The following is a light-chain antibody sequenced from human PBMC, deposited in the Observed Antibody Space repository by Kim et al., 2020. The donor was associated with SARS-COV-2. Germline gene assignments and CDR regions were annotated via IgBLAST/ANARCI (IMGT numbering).Light chain of an antibody. Sequence: SYELTQPPSVSVSPGQTASITCSGDKLGDKYACWYQQKPGQSPVLVIYQDSKRPSGIHERFSGSNSGNTVTLTISGTQAMDESDYYCQAWDSSTWVFGGGTQLTVL. J-gene: IGLJ3*02. V-gene: IGLV3-1*01. CDR2: QDS. CDR1: KLGDKY. CDR3: QAWDSSTWV.